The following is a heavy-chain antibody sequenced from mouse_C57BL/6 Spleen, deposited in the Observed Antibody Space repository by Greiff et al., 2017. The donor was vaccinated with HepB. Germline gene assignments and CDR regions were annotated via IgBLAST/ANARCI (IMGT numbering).Heavy chain of an antibody. J-gene: IGHJ2*01. CDR3: AREEGDITTVVATPDY. V-gene: IGHV1-69*01. Sequence: QVQLQQPGAELVMPGASVKLSCKASGYTFTSYWMHWVKQRPGQGLEWIGEIDPSDSYTNYNGKFKGKATLTADKSSSTAYMQLSSLTSEDSAVYFCAREEGDITTVVATPDYWGQGTTLTVSS. CDR2: IDPSDSYT. CDR1: GYTFTSYW. D-gene: IGHD1-1*01.